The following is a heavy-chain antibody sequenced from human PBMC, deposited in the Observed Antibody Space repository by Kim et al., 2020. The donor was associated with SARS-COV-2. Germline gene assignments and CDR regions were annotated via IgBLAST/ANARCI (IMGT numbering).Heavy chain of an antibody. Sequence: GGSLRLSCAGSGFTFSVYWMTWVRQAPGKRLEWVANIKQDGSDRYYVYSVKGRFTISRDNAENSVYLQMNNLRAEDTAVYYCARENVTAFDLWGQGTRVTVSS. CDR1: GFTFSVYW. D-gene: IGHD4-4*01. J-gene: IGHJ3*01. V-gene: IGHV3-7*01. CDR2: IKQDGSDR. CDR3: ARENVTAFDL.